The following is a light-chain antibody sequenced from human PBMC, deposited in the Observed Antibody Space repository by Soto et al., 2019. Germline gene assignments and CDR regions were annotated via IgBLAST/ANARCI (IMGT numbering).Light chain of an antibody. Sequence: EIVLTQSPPTLSLSQGTRATLSCRASQSVSSYLDWYQQEPGQAPRLLIYDASNRATGIPARFSGSGSGTDFTLTISSLEPEDFAVYYCQQRSNWPPITSGQGTRLEI. CDR3: QQRSNWPPIT. CDR2: DAS. CDR1: QSVSSY. J-gene: IGKJ5*01. V-gene: IGKV3-11*01.